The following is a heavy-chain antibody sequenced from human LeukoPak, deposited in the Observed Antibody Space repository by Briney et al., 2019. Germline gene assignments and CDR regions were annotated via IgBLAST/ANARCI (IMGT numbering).Heavy chain of an antibody. V-gene: IGHV4-39*01. D-gene: IGHD1-26*01. CDR2: IYYSGST. J-gene: IGHJ2*01. CDR1: GGSFSSTNYY. CDR3: ARVPPQVVGATMGWYFDL. Sequence: NPSETLSLTCTVSGGSFSSTNYYWGWIRQPPGKGLEWVGAIYYSGSTYYNPSLKSRVTISVDTSKSQFSLRLSSVTAADTAVYYCARVPPQVVGATMGWYFDLWGRGTLVTVSS.